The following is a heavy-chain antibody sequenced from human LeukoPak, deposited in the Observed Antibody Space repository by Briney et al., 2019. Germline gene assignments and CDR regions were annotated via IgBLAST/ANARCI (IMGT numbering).Heavy chain of an antibody. CDR3: ARGSTFTGFDF. V-gene: IGHV4-4*07. D-gene: IGHD1-14*01. Sequence: SETLSLTCTVSGGSVRDNYWSWIRQPPGKGLEWIGRVYTGGSPNYNSSLKSRVALSLDTSRNQFSMNLTSVPAADTAVYFCARGSTFTGFDFWGQGALVTVSS. CDR1: GGSVRDNY. CDR2: VYTGGSP. J-gene: IGHJ4*02.